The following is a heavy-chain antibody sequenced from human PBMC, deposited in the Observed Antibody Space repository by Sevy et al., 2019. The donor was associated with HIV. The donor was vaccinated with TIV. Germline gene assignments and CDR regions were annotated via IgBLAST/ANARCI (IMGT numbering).Heavy chain of an antibody. J-gene: IGHJ4*02. Sequence: GGSLRLSCAASGFTFSSYGMHWVRQAPGKGLEWVAVILYDGSNKYYADSVKGRFTISRDNSKNTLYLQMNSLRAEDTAVYYCVGGWFGELDYWGQGTLVTVSS. CDR2: ILYDGSNK. D-gene: IGHD3-10*01. CDR1: GFTFSSYG. V-gene: IGHV3-30*03. CDR3: VGGWFGELDY.